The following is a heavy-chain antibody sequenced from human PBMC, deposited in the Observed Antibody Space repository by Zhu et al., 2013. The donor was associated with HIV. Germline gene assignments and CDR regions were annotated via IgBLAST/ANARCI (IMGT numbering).Heavy chain of an antibody. V-gene: IGHV3-49*04. CDR3: IPTPYDSSGNVFDI. J-gene: IGHJ3*02. Sequence: EVQLVESGGGLVQPGRSLRLSCTASGFTFGDYAMSWVRQAPGKGLEWVGFIRSKGYGGTTEYAASVKGRFTISRDDSRSIAYLQMNSLKTEDTAVYYCIPTPYDSSGNVFDIWGQGTMVTVSS. D-gene: IGHD3-22*01. CDR2: IRSKGYGGTT. CDR1: GFTFGDYA.